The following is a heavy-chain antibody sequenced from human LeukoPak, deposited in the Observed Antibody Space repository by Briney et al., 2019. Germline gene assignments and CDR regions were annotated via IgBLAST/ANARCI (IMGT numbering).Heavy chain of an antibody. CDR3: ARVHGMGSGVLDAFDI. V-gene: IGHV4-59*01. D-gene: IGHD3-10*01. Sequence: SETLSLTCTVSGGSISSYYWSWIRQPPGKGLEWIGYIYYSGSTNYNPSLKSRVTISVDTSKNQFSLKLSSVTAADTAVYYCARVHGMGSGVLDAFDIWGQGTMVTVSS. CDR2: IYYSGST. CDR1: GGSISSYY. J-gene: IGHJ3*02.